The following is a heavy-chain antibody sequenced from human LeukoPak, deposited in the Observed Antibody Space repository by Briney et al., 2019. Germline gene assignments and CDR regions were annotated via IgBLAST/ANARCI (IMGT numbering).Heavy chain of an antibody. V-gene: IGHV4-38-2*02. CDR1: GYSISSGYY. Sequence: SETLSLTCAVSGYSISSGYYWGWIRQPPGKGLEWIGSIYHSGSTYYNPSLKSRVTISVDTSKNQFSLKLSSVTAADTAVYYCAREFRVVVPAGIDYFDYWGQGTLVAVSS. J-gene: IGHJ4*02. CDR2: IYHSGST. CDR3: AREFRVVVPAGIDYFDY. D-gene: IGHD2-2*01.